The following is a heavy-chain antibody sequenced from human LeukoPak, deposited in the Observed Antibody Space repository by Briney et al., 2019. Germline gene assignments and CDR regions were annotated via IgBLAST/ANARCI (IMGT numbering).Heavy chain of an antibody. CDR2: ISSSGSTI. J-gene: IGHJ6*02. D-gene: IGHD3-10*01. CDR1: GFTFSSYE. V-gene: IGHV3-48*03. Sequence: GGSLRLSCAASGFTFSSYEMNWVRQAPGKGLEWVSYISSSGSTIYYADSVKGRFTISRDNAKNSLYLQMNSLRAEDTAVYYCARDYYGSWDVWGQGTTVTVSS. CDR3: ARDYYGSWDV.